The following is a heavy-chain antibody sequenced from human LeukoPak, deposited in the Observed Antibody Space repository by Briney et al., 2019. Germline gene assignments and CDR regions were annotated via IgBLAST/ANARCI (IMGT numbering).Heavy chain of an antibody. CDR3: ARSLGTYWGKDFLNWFDP. CDR2: MNPNSGNT. Sequence: ASVKVTCKASGYTFTNYDINWVRQATGQGLEWMGWMNPNSGNTGYAQKFQGRVTMTRNTSLSTAYMELTSLKSEDTAVYYCARSLGTYWGKDFLNWFDPWGQGTLVTVSS. V-gene: IGHV1-8*01. CDR1: GYTFTNYD. D-gene: IGHD3-16*01. J-gene: IGHJ5*02.